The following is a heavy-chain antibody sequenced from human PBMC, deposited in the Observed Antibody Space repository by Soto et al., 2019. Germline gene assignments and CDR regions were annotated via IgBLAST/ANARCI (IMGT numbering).Heavy chain of an antibody. D-gene: IGHD3-22*01. V-gene: IGHV3-23*01. CDR2: ISGSGGST. CDR3: ARTLLHYSHYGMDV. J-gene: IGHJ6*02. Sequence: VGSLRLSCAASGFTFSSYAMSWVRQAPVKVLEWVSAISGSGGSTYYADSVKGRFTISRDNSKNTLYLQMNCLRAEDTDVYYCARTLLHYSHYGMDVWGQGTTVTV. CDR1: GFTFSSYA.